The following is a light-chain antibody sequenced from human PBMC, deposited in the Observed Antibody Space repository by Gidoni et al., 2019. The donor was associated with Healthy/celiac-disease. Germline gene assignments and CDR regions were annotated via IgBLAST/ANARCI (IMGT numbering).Light chain of an antibody. CDR2: AAS. V-gene: IGKV1-12*01. CDR3: QQANSFPIT. J-gene: IGKJ5*01. Sequence: DIQMTQSPASVSASVGDRVTITCRSSPGLSSWLAGYYQKPGKAPKLLSYAASSLQSGVPSRFSGSGSGTDFTLTISSLQPEDFATYYCQQANSFPITFGQGTRLEIK. CDR1: PGLSSW.